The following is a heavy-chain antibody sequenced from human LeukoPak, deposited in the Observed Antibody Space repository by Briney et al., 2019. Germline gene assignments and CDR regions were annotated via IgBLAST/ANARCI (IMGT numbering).Heavy chain of an antibody. J-gene: IGHJ6*04. CDR1: GGSFSGYY. D-gene: IGHD1-14*01. Sequence: PSETLSLTCAVYGGSFSGYYWSWIRQPPGKGLEWIGEINHSGSTNYNPSLKSRVTISVDTSKNQFSLKLSSVTAADTAVYYCARGPLLTGWGKGTTVTVSS. V-gene: IGHV4-34*01. CDR3: ARGPLLTG. CDR2: INHSGST.